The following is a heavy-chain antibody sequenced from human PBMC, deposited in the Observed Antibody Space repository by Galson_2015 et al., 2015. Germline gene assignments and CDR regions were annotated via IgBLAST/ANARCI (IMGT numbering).Heavy chain of an antibody. V-gene: IGHV3-21*01. J-gene: IGHJ6*02. CDR2: ISSGSSYI. Sequence: SLRLSCAASGFTFSSYSMNWVRQAPGKGLEWVSSISSGSSYIYYADSVKGRFTISRDNAKNSLYLQMNSLRAEDTAVYYCARVVAVAGAYYYYYGMDVWGQGTTVTVSS. CDR3: ARVVAVAGAYYYYYGMDV. D-gene: IGHD6-19*01. CDR1: GFTFSSYS.